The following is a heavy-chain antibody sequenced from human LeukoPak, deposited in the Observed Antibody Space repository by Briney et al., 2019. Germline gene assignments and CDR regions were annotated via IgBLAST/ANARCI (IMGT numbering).Heavy chain of an antibody. CDR3: ARVSGGNYDY. CDR2: IKTDGSRT. D-gene: IGHD2-15*01. Sequence: GGSLRLSCAASGFTFSSYWMHWVRQAPGKGLVWVSRIKTDGSRTNYADSVKGGFTISRDNSKNTLYLQMNSLRAEDTAVYYCARVSGGNYDYWGQGTLVTVSS. J-gene: IGHJ4*02. V-gene: IGHV3-74*01. CDR1: GFTFSSYW.